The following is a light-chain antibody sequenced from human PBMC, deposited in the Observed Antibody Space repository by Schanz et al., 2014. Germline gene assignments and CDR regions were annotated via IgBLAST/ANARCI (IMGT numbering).Light chain of an antibody. J-gene: IGKJ3*01. Sequence: DIVMTQSPLSLPVTPGEPASISCRSSQGLLHSDGYNYLDWYLQKPGQSPQLLIFLGSNRASGVPDRFSGSGSGTDFKLKISRVEAEDVGVYYCMQAVQAPFTFGPGTKVDIK. CDR2: LGS. V-gene: IGKV2-28*01. CDR1: QGLLHSDGYNY. CDR3: MQAVQAPFT.